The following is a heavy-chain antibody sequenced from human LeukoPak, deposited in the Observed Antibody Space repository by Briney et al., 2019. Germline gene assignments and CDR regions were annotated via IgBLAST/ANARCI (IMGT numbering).Heavy chain of an antibody. J-gene: IGHJ6*03. CDR3: ARAASFWSGYYRYYYYYYMDV. Sequence: SETLSLTCTVSGGSISSHYWSWIRQPPGKGLEWIGYIYYSGSTNYNPSLKSRVTISVDTSKNQFSLKLSSVTAAGTAVYYCARAASFWSGYYRYYYYYYMDVWGKGTTVTVSS. V-gene: IGHV4-59*11. D-gene: IGHD3-3*01. CDR1: GGSISSHY. CDR2: IYYSGST.